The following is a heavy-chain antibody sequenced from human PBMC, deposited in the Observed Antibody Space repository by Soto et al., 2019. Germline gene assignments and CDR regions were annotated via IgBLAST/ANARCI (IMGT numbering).Heavy chain of an antibody. CDR3: ARDQPGYSYGYGLGY. CDR2: ISSSSSYT. V-gene: IGHV3-21*01. J-gene: IGHJ4*02. D-gene: IGHD5-18*01. Sequence: EVQLVESGGGLVKPGGSLRLSCAASGFTFSSYSMNWVRQAPGEGLEWVSSISSSSSYTYYADSVKGRFTISRDNAKNSLYLQMNSLRAEDTAVYYCARDQPGYSYGYGLGYWGQGTLVTVSS. CDR1: GFTFSSYS.